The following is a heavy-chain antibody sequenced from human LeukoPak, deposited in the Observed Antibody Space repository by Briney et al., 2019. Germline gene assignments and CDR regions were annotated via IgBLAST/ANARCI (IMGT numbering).Heavy chain of an antibody. CDR3: ARDWTYYDFWSGPADAFDI. D-gene: IGHD3-3*01. Sequence: SETLSLTCTVSGGSISSSSDYWGWIRQPPGKGLEWIGSIYYSGSTYYNPSLKSRVTISVDTSKNQFSLKLSSVTAADTAVYYCARDWTYYDFWSGPADAFDIWGQGTMVTVSS. J-gene: IGHJ3*02. CDR2: IYYSGST. V-gene: IGHV4-39*07. CDR1: GGSISSSSDY.